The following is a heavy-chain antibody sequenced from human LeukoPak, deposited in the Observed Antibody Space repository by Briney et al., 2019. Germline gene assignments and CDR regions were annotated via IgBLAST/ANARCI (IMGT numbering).Heavy chain of an antibody. V-gene: IGHV1-69*05. Sequence: SVKVSCKASGGTFSSSAISWVRQAPGQGLEWMGGIIPIFGTANYAQKFQGRVTITTDESTSTAYMELSSLRSEDTAVYYCARVEGSGSYYDYYYYMDVWGKGTTVTVSS. CDR2: IIPIFGTA. CDR3: ARVEGSGSYYDYYYYMDV. CDR1: GGTFSSSA. D-gene: IGHD3-10*01. J-gene: IGHJ6*03.